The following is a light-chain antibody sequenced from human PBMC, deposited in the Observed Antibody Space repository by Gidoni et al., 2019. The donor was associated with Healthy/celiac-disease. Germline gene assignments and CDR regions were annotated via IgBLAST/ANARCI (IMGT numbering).Light chain of an antibody. Sequence: EIVLTQSPATLSLSPGERATLSCRASQSVSSYLAWYQQKPGQAPRLLIYDASNRATGIPARFSGIGSGTDFTLTISSLEPEDFAVYYCQQRSNWPPEFTFGGGTKVEIK. CDR3: QQRSNWPPEFT. J-gene: IGKJ4*01. V-gene: IGKV3-11*01. CDR2: DAS. CDR1: QSVSSY.